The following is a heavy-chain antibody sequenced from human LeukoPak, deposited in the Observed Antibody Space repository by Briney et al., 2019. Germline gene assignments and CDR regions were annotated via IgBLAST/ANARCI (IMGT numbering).Heavy chain of an antibody. CDR1: GYTFTSYY. J-gene: IGHJ4*02. CDR2: INPSGGST. Sequence: ASVKVSRKASGYTFTSYYMHWVRQAPGQGLEWMGIINPSGGSTSYAQKFQGRVTMTRDTSTSTVYMELSSLRSEDTAVYYCARSGVLYCGGDCYPGYWGQGTLVTVSS. D-gene: IGHD2-21*02. V-gene: IGHV1-46*01. CDR3: ARSGVLYCGGDCYPGY.